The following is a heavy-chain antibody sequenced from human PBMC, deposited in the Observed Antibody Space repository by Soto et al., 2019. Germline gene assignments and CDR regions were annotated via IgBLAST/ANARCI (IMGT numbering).Heavy chain of an antibody. V-gene: IGHV5-10-1*01. CDR2: IDPSDSYT. D-gene: IGHD2-2*02. Sequence: GESLKISCKGSGYSFTSYWISWVRQMPGKGLEWMGRIDPSDSYTNYSPSFQGHVTISADKSISTAYLQWSSLKASDTAMYYCARHDDIVVVPAAIGAFDIWGQGTMDTV. CDR1: GYSFTSYW. CDR3: ARHDDIVVVPAAIGAFDI. J-gene: IGHJ3*02.